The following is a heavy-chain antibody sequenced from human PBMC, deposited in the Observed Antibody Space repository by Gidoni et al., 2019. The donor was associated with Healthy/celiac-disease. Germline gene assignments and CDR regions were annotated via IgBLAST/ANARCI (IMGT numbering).Heavy chain of an antibody. CDR2: IDPSDSYT. D-gene: IGHD6-19*01. V-gene: IGHV5-10-1*03. J-gene: IGHJ4*02. CDR3: ARQVGGSGWYQEGDY. CDR1: GYSFTSYW. Sequence: DVQLVQSGAAVNKPGESLTISCKGSGYSFTSYWISWVRQMPGKGLEWMGRIDPSDSYTNYSPSFQGHVTISADKSISTAYLQWSSLKASDTAMYYCARQVGGSGWYQEGDYWGQGTLVTVSS.